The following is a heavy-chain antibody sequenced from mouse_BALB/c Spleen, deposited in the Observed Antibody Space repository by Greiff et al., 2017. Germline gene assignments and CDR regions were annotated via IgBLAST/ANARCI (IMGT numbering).Heavy chain of an antibody. V-gene: IGHV1-5*01. CDR3: TRGDGNYSWFAY. CDR2: IYPGNSDT. CDR1: GYTFTSYW. Sequence: EVQLQQSGAELAKPGASVKMSCKASGYTFTSYWMHWVKQRPGQGLEWIGAIYPGNSDTSYNQKFKGKAKLTAVTSTSTAYMELSSLTNEDSAVYYCTRGDGNYSWFAYWGQGTLVTVSA. J-gene: IGHJ3*01. D-gene: IGHD2-1*01.